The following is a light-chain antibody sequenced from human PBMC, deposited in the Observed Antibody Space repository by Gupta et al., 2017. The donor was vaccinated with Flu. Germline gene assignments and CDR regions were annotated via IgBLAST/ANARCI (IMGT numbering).Light chain of an antibody. J-gene: IGKJ3*01. CDR2: RTS. CDR3: QQENFSPLT. V-gene: IGKV1-5*03. Sequence: DIRMTQSPSALSASVGDRVTITCRASQNITNWLAWYQQKPRKAPKLLIFRTSKVENGVSPRFSGSGSGTEFTLTISSRQPDDFSTFYCQQENFSPLTFGHGTRVEIK. CDR1: QNITNW.